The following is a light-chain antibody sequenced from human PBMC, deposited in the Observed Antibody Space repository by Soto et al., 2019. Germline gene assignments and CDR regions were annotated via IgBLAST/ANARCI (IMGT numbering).Light chain of an antibody. J-gene: IGLJ3*02. V-gene: IGLV1-51*01. Sequence: QSVLTQPPSVSAAPGQTVTIACSGSKSNIGRNYISWYQQLPGTAPKLVIYDINKRPSGIGDRFSGSQSGTSAALGITGLQTGDEAYYFCASWDTNLSAVVFGGGTKVTVL. CDR1: KSNIGRNY. CDR2: DIN. CDR3: ASWDTNLSAVV.